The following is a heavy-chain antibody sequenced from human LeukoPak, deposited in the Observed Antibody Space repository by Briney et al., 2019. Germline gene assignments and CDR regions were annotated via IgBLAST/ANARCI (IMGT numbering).Heavy chain of an antibody. D-gene: IGHD6-19*01. Sequence: SETLSLTCTVSGGSISSSSYYWGWIRQPPGKGLEWIGSIYYSGSTCYNPSLKSRVTISVDTSKNQFSLKLSSVTAADTAVYYCARQRRSVAVADTHDYWGQGTLVTVSA. J-gene: IGHJ4*02. V-gene: IGHV4-39*01. CDR2: IYYSGST. CDR3: ARQRRSVAVADTHDY. CDR1: GGSISSSSYY.